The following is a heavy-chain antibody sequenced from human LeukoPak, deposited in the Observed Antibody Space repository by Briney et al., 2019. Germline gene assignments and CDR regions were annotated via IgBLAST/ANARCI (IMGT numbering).Heavy chain of an antibody. CDR1: GFTFDDYA. CDR2: ISGDGGST. CDR3: AKGGLGYCSGGSCYSFGPAFDY. D-gene: IGHD2-15*01. Sequence: GGSLRLSCAASGFTFDDYAMHWVRQVPGKGLEWVSLISGDGGSTCYADSVKGRFTISRDNSKNSLYLQMNSLRTEDTALYYCAKGGLGYCSGGSCYSFGPAFDYWGQGTLVTVSS. V-gene: IGHV3-43*02. J-gene: IGHJ4*02.